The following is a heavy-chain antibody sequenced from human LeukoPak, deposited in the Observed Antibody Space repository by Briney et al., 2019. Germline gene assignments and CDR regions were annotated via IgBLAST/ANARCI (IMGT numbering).Heavy chain of an antibody. CDR3: AIYGDYRRGFVY. CDR1: GYTFTSYA. J-gene: IGHJ4*02. V-gene: IGHV1-2*04. D-gene: IGHD4-17*01. CDR2: INPNSGGT. Sequence: ASVKVSCKASGYTFTSYAMNWVRQAPGQGLEWMGWINPNSGGTNYAQKFQGWVTMTRHTSISTAYMELSRLRSDDTAVYYCAIYGDYRRGFVYWGQGTLVTVSS.